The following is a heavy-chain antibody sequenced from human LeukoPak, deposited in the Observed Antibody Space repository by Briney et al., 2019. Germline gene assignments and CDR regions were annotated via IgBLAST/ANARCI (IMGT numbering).Heavy chain of an antibody. Sequence: SGTLSLTCAVSGGSISSSNWWSWVRQPPGKGLEWIGEIYHSGSTNYNPSLKGRVTISVDKSRNQFSLKLSSVTAADTAVYYCARKDYGSGKFDYWGQGTLVTVSS. CDR1: GGSISSSNW. V-gene: IGHV4-4*02. CDR2: IYHSGST. J-gene: IGHJ4*02. CDR3: ARKDYGSGKFDY. D-gene: IGHD3-10*01.